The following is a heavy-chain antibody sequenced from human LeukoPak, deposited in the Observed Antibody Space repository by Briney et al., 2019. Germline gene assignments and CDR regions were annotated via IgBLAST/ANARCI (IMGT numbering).Heavy chain of an antibody. CDR3: ASSRYSSSSVLGDY. J-gene: IGHJ4*02. CDR2: ITGSGPYM. Sequence: GGSLRLSCAASGFTFSTFAMHWVRLSPGKGLEWVSSITGSGPYMLYADSVKHRFTISRDNTKNLLYLEMNSLRAEDTAVYYCASSRYSSSSVLGDYWGQGTLVTASS. CDR1: GFTFSTFA. D-gene: IGHD6-13*01. V-gene: IGHV3-21*06.